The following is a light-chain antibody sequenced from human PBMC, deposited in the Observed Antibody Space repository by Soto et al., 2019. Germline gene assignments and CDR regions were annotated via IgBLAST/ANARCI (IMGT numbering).Light chain of an antibody. Sequence: DIQMTPSPSSLSASVGDRVTITCRASQSISSYLNWYQQKPGKAPKLLIYAASSLQSGVPSRFSGSGSGTDFTLTISSMQTEDLATYYCQQSYSTTWTVGQLTKGEVK. CDR3: QQSYSTTWT. CDR1: QSISSY. V-gene: IGKV1-39*01. J-gene: IGKJ1*01. CDR2: AAS.